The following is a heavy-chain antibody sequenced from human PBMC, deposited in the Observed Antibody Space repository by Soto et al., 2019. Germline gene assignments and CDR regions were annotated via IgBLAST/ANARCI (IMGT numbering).Heavy chain of an antibody. V-gene: IGHV1-46*01. CDR2: INPSGGST. CDR1: GYTFTSYY. D-gene: IGHD5-18*01. Sequence: GASVKVSWKASGYTFTSYYMHWVRQAPGQGLEWMGIINPSGGSTSYAQKFQGRVTMTRDTSTSTVYMELSSLRSEDTAVYYCARRLDTAMVTGAFDIWGQGTMVTVSS. J-gene: IGHJ3*02. CDR3: ARRLDTAMVTGAFDI.